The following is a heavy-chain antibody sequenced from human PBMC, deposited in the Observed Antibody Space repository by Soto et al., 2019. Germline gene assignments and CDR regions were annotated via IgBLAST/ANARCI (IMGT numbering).Heavy chain of an antibody. Sequence: EVQLVESGGGLVKPGGSLRLSCAASGFTFSSYSMNWVRQAPGKGLEWVSSISSSSSYIYYPDSVKGRFTISRANAKHSLYLQMNSLRAEDTAVYYCARLTSYGSSGHYCYWGQGPLVTVSS. J-gene: IGHJ4*02. CDR1: GFTFSSYS. D-gene: IGHD3-22*01. CDR3: ARLTSYGSSGHYCY. V-gene: IGHV3-21*01. CDR2: ISSSSSYI.